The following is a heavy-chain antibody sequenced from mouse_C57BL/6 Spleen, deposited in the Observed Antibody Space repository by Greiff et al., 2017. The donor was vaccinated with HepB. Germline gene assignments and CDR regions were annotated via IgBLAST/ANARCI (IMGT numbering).Heavy chain of an antibody. CDR3: ARNMGYFDV. Sequence: VKLVESGPGLVQPSQSLSITCTASGFSLTSYGVHWVRQSPGKGLEWLGVIWSGGSTDYNAAFISRLSISKEKSTRQDIFKMNSLQADDTAIYYCARNMGYFDVWGTGTTVTVSS. CDR2: IWSGGST. V-gene: IGHV2-2*01. D-gene: IGHD1-1*02. J-gene: IGHJ1*03. CDR1: GFSLTSYG.